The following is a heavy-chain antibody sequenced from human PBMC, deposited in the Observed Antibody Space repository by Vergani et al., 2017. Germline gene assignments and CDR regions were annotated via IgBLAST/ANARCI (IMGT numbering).Heavy chain of an antibody. J-gene: IGHJ4*02. D-gene: IGHD3-9*01. CDR1: GGSISSSSYY. Sequence: QLQLQESGPGLVKPSETLSLTCTVSGGSISSSSYYWGWIRQPPGKGLEWIGSIYYSGSTYYNPSLKSRVTISVDTSKNQFSLKLSSVTAADTTVYYCARHGRGTYYDMLTGYYFDYWGQGTLVTVSS. CDR2: IYYSGST. V-gene: IGHV4-39*01. CDR3: ARHGRGTYYDMLTGYYFDY.